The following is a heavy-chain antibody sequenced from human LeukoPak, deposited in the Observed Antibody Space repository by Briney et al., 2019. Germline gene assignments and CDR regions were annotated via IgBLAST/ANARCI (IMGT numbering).Heavy chain of an antibody. CDR2: TYYRSKWYN. V-gene: IGHV6-1*01. D-gene: IGHD3-22*01. Sequence: SQTLSLTCAISGDSVSSNSAAWNWVRQSPSRDLEWLGRTYYRSKWYNDYAGSVKSRITINPDTSKNQFSLQLNSVTPEDTAVYYCARVTYHYDSSGLFDYWGQGTLVTVSS. J-gene: IGHJ4*02. CDR1: GDSVSSNSAA. CDR3: ARVTYHYDSSGLFDY.